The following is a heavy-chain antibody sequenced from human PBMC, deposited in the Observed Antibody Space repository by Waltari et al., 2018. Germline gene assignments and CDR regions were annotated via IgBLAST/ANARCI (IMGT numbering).Heavy chain of an antibody. D-gene: IGHD3-3*01. Sequence: EVQLVESGGGVVQSGESLRLSCAASGFTFSNFAMNWVRQVPGKGLEWVSSITGSADNTYDADAVRGRLTISRDNSKNTLYLQMDGLRAEDTAIYYCAKVPYDNFWTGYFFFDLWGQGAQVTVSS. J-gene: IGHJ1*01. CDR1: GFTFSNFA. CDR3: AKVPYDNFWTGYFFFDL. V-gene: IGHV3-23*04. CDR2: ITGSADNT.